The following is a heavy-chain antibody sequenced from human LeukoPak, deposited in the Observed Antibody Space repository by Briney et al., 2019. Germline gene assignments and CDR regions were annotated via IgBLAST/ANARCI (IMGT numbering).Heavy chain of an antibody. CDR1: GGTFSSYA. J-gene: IGHJ4*02. D-gene: IGHD2-21*02. CDR2: IIPIFGTA. CDR3: ARAAYCGGDCYWFDY. Sequence: SVKVSCKASGGTFSSYAISWVRQAPGQGLKWMGGIIPIFGTANYAQKFQGRVTITTDESTSTAYMELSSLRSEDTAVYYCARAAYCGGDCYWFDYWGQGTLVTVSS. V-gene: IGHV1-69*05.